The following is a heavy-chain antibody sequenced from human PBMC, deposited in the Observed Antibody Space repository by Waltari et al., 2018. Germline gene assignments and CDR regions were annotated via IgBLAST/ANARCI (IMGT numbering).Heavy chain of an antibody. J-gene: IGHJ4*02. CDR1: GFTFRSYR. CDR3: ARDLQQLVIGY. V-gene: IGHV3-48*01. CDR2: ISSSSSTI. D-gene: IGHD6-13*01. Sequence: EVQLVESGGGLVQPGGSLRLSCAASGFTFRSYRMNWVRQAPGKGLEWVSYISSSSSTIYYADSVKGRFTISRDNAKNSLYLQMNSLRAEDTAVYYCARDLQQLVIGYWGQGTLVTVSS.